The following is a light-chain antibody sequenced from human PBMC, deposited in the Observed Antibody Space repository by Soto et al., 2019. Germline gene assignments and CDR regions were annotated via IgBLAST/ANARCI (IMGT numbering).Light chain of an antibody. J-gene: IGKJ1*01. V-gene: IGKV3-15*01. CDR1: QSVSSN. CDR2: GAS. CDR3: QQYNNCPLT. Sequence: TQSPATLSVSPGERATLSCRASQSVSSNLAWYQQKPGQAPRLLIYGASTRATGIPARFSGSGSGTEFTLTISSLQSEDFAVYYCQQYNNCPLTFGQGTKVDIK.